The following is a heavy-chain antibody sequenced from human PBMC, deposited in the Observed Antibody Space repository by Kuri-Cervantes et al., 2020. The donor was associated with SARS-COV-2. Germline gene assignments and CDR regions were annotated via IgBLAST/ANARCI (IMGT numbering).Heavy chain of an antibody. CDR2: IYYSGST. J-gene: IGHJ5*02. CDR3: ARISRTGGYYGSGSPNWFDP. D-gene: IGHD3-10*01. CDR1: GGSISSSGYY. V-gene: IGHV4-39*01. Sequence: GSLRLSCTVSGGSISSSGYYWGWVRQPPGKGLEWIGTIYYSGSTNYNPSLKSRVTISVDTSKDQFSLRLGSVTAADTAVFYCARISRTGGYYGSGSPNWFDPWGQGTLVTVSS.